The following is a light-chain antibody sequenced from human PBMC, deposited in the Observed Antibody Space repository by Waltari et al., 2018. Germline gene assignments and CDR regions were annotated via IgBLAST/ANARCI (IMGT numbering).Light chain of an antibody. J-gene: IGLJ1*01. CDR1: RSNIGVNA. Sequence: QSVLAQPPSVSGPPGQRVTIFCSGGRSNIGVNAVNWYQHLPGTGPRLLIFTNDQRPSGVPDRFSGSKSGTSASLAISGLQSEDEGHYYCAVWDDNLSGVVFGAGTQVTVL. V-gene: IGLV1-44*01. CDR2: TND. CDR3: AVWDDNLSGVV.